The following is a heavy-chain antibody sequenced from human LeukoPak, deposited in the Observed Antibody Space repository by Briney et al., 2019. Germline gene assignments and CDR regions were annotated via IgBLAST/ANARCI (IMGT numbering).Heavy chain of an antibody. V-gene: IGHV1-69*05. Sequence: VKVSCKASVGTFSSYAISWVRQAPGQGLECMGGIIPIFGTANYAQKFQGRVTITTDESTSSAYMELGSLRSEDTAVYYCARDRTLSYYDFWSGPGGFDPWGQGTLVTVSS. D-gene: IGHD3-3*01. CDR1: VGTFSSYA. J-gene: IGHJ5*02. CDR2: IIPIFGTA. CDR3: ARDRTLSYYDFWSGPGGFDP.